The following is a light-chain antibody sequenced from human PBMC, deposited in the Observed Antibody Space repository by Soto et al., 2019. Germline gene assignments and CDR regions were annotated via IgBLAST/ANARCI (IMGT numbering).Light chain of an antibody. CDR1: SSDVGGYNY. J-gene: IGLJ1*01. CDR2: DVS. Sequence: QCVLTQPASVSGSPGQSITISCPGTSSDVGGYNYVSWYQHHPGKAPKLMIFDVSNRPSGVSNRFSGSKSGNTASLTISGLQPEDEADYYCSSYTTSNTRQIVIGTGTKVTVL. V-gene: IGLV2-14*03. CDR3: SSYTTSNTRQIV.